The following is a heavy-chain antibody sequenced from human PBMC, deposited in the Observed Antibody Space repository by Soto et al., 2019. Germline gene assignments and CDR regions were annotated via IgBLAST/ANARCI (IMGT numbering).Heavy chain of an antibody. CDR3: ARAVAVPADFDY. J-gene: IGHJ4*02. V-gene: IGHV1-69*02. CDR2: IIPILGIA. D-gene: IGHD6-19*01. Sequence: SVKVSCKASGGTFSSYTISWVRQAPGQGLEWMGRIIPILGIAKYSQKFQGRVTITRDTSAGAAYMELSSLSSEDTAVYYCARAVAVPADFDYWGQGTLVTVSS. CDR1: GGTFSSYT.